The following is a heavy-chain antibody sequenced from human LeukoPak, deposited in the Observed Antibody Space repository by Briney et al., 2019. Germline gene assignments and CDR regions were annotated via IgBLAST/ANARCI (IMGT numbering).Heavy chain of an antibody. CDR1: GFTFSSYA. CDR3: ARSPYGSGSYFVGWFDP. J-gene: IGHJ5*02. D-gene: IGHD3-10*01. V-gene: IGHV3-23*01. CDR2: ISGSGGST. Sequence: GGSLRLSCAASGFTFSSYAMSWVRQAPGKGLEWVSAISGSGGSTYYADSVKGRFTISRDNSKNTLYLQTNSLRAEDTAVYYCARSPYGSGSYFVGWFDPWGQGTLVTVSS.